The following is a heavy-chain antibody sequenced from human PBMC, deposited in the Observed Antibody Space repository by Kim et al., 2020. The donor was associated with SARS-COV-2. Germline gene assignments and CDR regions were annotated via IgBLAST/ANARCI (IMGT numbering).Heavy chain of an antibody. CDR2: ISAYNGNT. Sequence: ASVKVSCKASGYTFTSYGISWVRQAPGQGLEWMGWISAYNGNTNYAQKLQGRVTMTTDTSTSTAYMELRSLKSDDTAVYYCARGRIAVRGPTPATHYYGMDVWGQGTTVTVSS. CDR1: GYTFTSYG. CDR3: ARGRIAVRGPTPATHYYGMDV. D-gene: IGHD3-10*01. V-gene: IGHV1-18*01. J-gene: IGHJ6*02.